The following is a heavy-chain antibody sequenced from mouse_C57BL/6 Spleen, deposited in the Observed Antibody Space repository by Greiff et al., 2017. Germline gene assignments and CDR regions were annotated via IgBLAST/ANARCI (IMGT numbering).Heavy chain of an antibody. J-gene: IGHJ2*01. D-gene: IGHD4-1*01. CDR2: IGPSDSYT. CDR3: ARSGRSYY. CDR1: GYTFTSYW. V-gene: IGHV1-50*01. Sequence: VQLQQPGAELVKPGASVKLSCKASGYTFTSYWMQWVKQRPGQGLEWIGEIGPSDSYTKYNQKFKGKTTLTVDTSSSTAYMQLSSLTSEDSAVYYCARSGRSYYWGQGTTLTVSS.